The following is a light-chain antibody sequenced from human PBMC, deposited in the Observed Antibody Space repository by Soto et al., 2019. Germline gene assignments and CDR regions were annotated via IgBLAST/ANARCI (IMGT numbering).Light chain of an antibody. CDR3: LQKYFYPFT. CDR2: AAS. Sequence: AIQMTQSPSSLSASVGDRVTITCRASQGIRNDLDWFQQKQGKAPKLLIYAASNLQIGVTARFSGSGSGTNLTLTISSLQPEDFATYYCLQKYFYPFTFGPGTKVDI. J-gene: IGKJ3*01. V-gene: IGKV1-6*01. CDR1: QGIRND.